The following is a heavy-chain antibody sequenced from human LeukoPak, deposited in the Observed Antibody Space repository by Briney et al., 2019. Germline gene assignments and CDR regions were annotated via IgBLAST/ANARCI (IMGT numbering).Heavy chain of an antibody. CDR1: GGTFSSYS. V-gene: IGHV3-23*01. CDR3: AKGAAESSGWYEGYFDY. Sequence: GGSLSLSCAASGGTFSSYSRNWVRQAPGKGLEWVADISGSGGSKYYADSVKGRFTISRDTSKNTLYLQMNRLRAEDTAVYYCAKGAAESSGWYEGYFDYWGQGTLVTVSS. D-gene: IGHD6-13*01. CDR2: ISGSGGSK. J-gene: IGHJ4*02.